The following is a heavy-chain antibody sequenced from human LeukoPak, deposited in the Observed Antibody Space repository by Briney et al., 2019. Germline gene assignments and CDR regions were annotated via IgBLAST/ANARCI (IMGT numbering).Heavy chain of an antibody. D-gene: IGHD4-17*01. J-gene: IGHJ6*02. CDR2: IYHSGST. CDR1: GGSISGGNW. V-gene: IGHV4-4*02. CDR3: ARYPYGGDYGDDYAYGMDV. Sequence: TSGSLSLTCAVSGGSISGGNWWSWVRQPPGKGLEWFGEIYHSGSTNCNPSLKSRATLSLDKSKNQFSLKLSSVTAADPAVDYCARYPYGGDYGDDYAYGMDVWGQGTTVTVSS.